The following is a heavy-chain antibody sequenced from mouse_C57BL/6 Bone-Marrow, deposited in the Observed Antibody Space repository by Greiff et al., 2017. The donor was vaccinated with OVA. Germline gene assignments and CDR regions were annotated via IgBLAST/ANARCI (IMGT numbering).Heavy chain of an antibody. Sequence: VQLQQSGAELVKPGASVKLSCTASGFNIKDYYMHWVKQRPEQGLEWIGWIDPENGDTEYASKFQGKATITADTSSNTAYLQLSSLTSEDTAVYYCTTVYYGNYGVPFDYWGQGTTLTVSS. CDR3: TTVYYGNYGVPFDY. D-gene: IGHD2-1*01. CDR2: IDPENGDT. CDR1: GFNIKDYY. J-gene: IGHJ2*01. V-gene: IGHV14-4*01.